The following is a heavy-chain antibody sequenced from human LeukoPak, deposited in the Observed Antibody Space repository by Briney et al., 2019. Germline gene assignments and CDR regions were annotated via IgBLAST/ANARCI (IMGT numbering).Heavy chain of an antibody. J-gene: IGHJ4*02. D-gene: IGHD3-10*01. Sequence: GGSLRLSCAASGFGFSNFWMSWVRQAPGKGPEWVANIKEDGSLKNYVDSVEGRFTVSRDNAKNTLYLQMNSLRAEDTAFYYCAKGSAQYYFDSWGQGTLVTVSS. CDR3: AKGSAQYYFDS. CDR2: IKEDGSLK. V-gene: IGHV3-7*03. CDR1: GFGFSNFW.